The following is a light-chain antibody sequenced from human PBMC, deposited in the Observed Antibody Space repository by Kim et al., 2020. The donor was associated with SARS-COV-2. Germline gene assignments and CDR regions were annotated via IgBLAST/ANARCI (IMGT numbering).Light chain of an antibody. J-gene: IGKJ5*01. CDR2: GAS. Sequence: SPAERAIPSCRASQSVSSSYLAWYQHKPGQSPRLLIHGASSRATGVPDRFRGGGSGTDFTLTITRLEPEDFAVYYCQQYGRSPTTFGQGTRLEIK. CDR1: QSVSSSY. CDR3: QQYGRSPTT. V-gene: IGKV3-20*01.